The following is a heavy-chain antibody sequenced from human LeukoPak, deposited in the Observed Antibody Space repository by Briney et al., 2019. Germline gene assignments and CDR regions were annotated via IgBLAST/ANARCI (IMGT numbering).Heavy chain of an antibody. CDR3: ARHASTIAALWFGELFSDYYMDV. CDR1: GGSISSSSYY. J-gene: IGHJ6*03. D-gene: IGHD3-10*01. Sequence: SETLSLTCTVSGGSISSSSYYWGWIRQPPGKGLEWIGSIYYSGSTYYNPSLKSRVTISVDTSKNQFSLKLSSVTAADTAVYYCARHASTIAALWFGELFSDYYMDVWGKGTTVTISS. V-gene: IGHV4-39*01. CDR2: IYYSGST.